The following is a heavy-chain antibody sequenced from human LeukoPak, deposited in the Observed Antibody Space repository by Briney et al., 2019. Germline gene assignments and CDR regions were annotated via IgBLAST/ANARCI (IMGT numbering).Heavy chain of an antibody. J-gene: IGHJ4*02. CDR2: ISSSSSYI. CDR1: GFTFSSYA. Sequence: GGSLRLSCAASGFTFSSYAMSWVRQGPGRGLEWVSSISSSSSYIYYADSVKGRFTISRDNAKNSLYLQMNSLRAEDTAVYYCARETATSYWGQGTLVTVSS. V-gene: IGHV3-21*01. D-gene: IGHD2-21*02. CDR3: ARETATSY.